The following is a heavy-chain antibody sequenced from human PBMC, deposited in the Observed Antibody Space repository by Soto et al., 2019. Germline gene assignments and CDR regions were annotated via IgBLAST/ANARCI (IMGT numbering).Heavy chain of an antibody. CDR2: ISAHNGNT. Sequence: QVHLVQSGAEVKKPGASVKVSCKGSGYGFTTYGITWVRQAPGQGLEWMAWISAHNGNTNYAQKLQGRGTVTRDTATSTAYMALSSLRSDDTAVYYCARGRYGGYWGQGALVTVSS. J-gene: IGHJ4*02. D-gene: IGHD4-17*01. V-gene: IGHV1-18*01. CDR1: GYGFTTYG. CDR3: ARGRYGGY.